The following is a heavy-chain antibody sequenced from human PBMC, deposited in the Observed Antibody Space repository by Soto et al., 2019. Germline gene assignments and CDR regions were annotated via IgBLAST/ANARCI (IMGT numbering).Heavy chain of an antibody. CDR3: ARLLPVAGTNY. CDR2: INFDGSSR. D-gene: IGHD6-19*01. Sequence: PGGSLRLSCAVSGLTFSSYWMHWVRQAPGKGLMWVSRINFDGSSRSYADSVEGRFTISRDNAKNTLYLQMDSLGVEDTAIYYCARLLPVAGTNYWXQGTLVTVSS. V-gene: IGHV3-74*01. CDR1: GLTFSSYW. J-gene: IGHJ4*02.